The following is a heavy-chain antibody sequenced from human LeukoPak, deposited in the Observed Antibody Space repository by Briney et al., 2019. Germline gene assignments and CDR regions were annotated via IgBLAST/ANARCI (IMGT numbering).Heavy chain of an antibody. CDR1: GFTFSDYY. V-gene: IGHV3-11*01. J-gene: IGHJ5*02. CDR3: ARAAGWFDP. Sequence: GGSLRLSCIASGFTFSDYYMTWIRQAPGKGLEWVSDINTSGAMKHYADSVKGRFTISRDNAKNSVYLQVNSLRVEDTAIYYCARAAGWFDPWGQGTLVTVSS. CDR2: INTSGAMK.